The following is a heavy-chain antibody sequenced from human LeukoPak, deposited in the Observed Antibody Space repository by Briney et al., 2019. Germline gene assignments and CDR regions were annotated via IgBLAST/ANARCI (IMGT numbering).Heavy chain of an antibody. CDR1: GGSISTYY. D-gene: IGHD5-18*01. V-gene: IGHV4-4*07. Sequence: KPSETLSLTCTVSGGSISTYYWSWIRQPAGKGLEWIGHTYTTGATHYNPSLKSRVTMSVDTSRNQFSLKLDSMTAADTAVYYCARVRGHIFGLDSWGQGTLVTVSS. CDR3: ARVRGHIFGLDS. J-gene: IGHJ5*02. CDR2: TYTTGAT.